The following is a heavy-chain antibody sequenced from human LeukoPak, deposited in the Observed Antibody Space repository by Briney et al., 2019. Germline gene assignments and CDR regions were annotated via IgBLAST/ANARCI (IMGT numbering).Heavy chain of an antibody. CDR2: INQDGSEK. V-gene: IGHV3-7*02. J-gene: IGHJ3*02. Sequence: GGSLRLSCAASGFTFSNYWMSWVRQAPGKGLEWVANINQDGSEKYYVDSVTGRFTVSRDNAKNSLYLQVISLRAEDTAVYYCARGPSIAARYDAFDIWGQGTMVTVSS. CDR1: GFTFSNYW. D-gene: IGHD6-6*01. CDR3: ARGPSIAARYDAFDI.